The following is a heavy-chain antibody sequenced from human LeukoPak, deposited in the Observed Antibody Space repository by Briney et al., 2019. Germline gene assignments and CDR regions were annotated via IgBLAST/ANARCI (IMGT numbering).Heavy chain of an antibody. CDR2: IKHDGGDT. D-gene: IGHD3-9*01. Sequence: GGSLRLSCAASGFTFSNYWMSWVRQAPGKGLEWVANIKHDGGDTHYVDSVKGRFTIARDSAKNSLNLQMNSLRAEDTAVYYCARGGNYDILTGYIFDYWGQGTLVTVSS. CDR3: ARGGNYDILTGYIFDY. J-gene: IGHJ4*02. V-gene: IGHV3-7*03. CDR1: GFTFSNYW.